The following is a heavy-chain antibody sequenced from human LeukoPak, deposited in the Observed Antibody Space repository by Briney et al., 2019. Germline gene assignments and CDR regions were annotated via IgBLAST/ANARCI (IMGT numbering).Heavy chain of an antibody. CDR2: ISAYNGNT. J-gene: IGHJ4*02. CDR1: GYTFTSYG. Sequence: GASVKVSCKASGYTFTSYGISWVRQAPGHGLEWMGWISAYNGNTNFAQKFQGRVTLTTDRHTSTAYMELRSLRSDDTAVYYCARADYEGPFDYWGRGTLVTVSS. D-gene: IGHD3-22*01. V-gene: IGHV1-18*01. CDR3: ARADYEGPFDY.